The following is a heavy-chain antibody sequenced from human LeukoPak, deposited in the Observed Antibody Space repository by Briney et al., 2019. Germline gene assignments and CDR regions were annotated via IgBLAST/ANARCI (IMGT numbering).Heavy chain of an antibody. D-gene: IGHD3-10*01. J-gene: IGHJ6*02. CDR3: ANKRSEETKQHHHGSGSYFKPWYYGMDL. CDR1: GGSFDNYA. Sequence: ASVKVSCKASGGSFDNYALSWVRQAPGQGLEWMGGIIPMFGTPHYAEKFQGRATITADESTSTAYMELSSLRSEDTAVYYCANKRSEETKQHHHGSGSYFKPWYYGMDLGRQGTKVSVSS. V-gene: IGHV1-69*13. CDR2: IIPMFGTP.